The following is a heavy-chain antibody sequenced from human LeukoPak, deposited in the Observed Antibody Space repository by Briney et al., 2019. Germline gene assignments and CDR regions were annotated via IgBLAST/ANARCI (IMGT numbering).Heavy chain of an antibody. CDR1: GFTFSDSY. Sequence: PGGSLRLSCAASGFTFSDSYMSWIRQAPGKGLEWLSVISSSGYTIYYADSVKGRFTISRDNAKNSLYLQMNSLRAEDTAVYYCARDRDFYDSELGAFDIWGQGTMVTVSS. D-gene: IGHD3-22*01. V-gene: IGHV3-11*04. CDR3: ARDRDFYDSELGAFDI. CDR2: ISSSGYTI. J-gene: IGHJ3*02.